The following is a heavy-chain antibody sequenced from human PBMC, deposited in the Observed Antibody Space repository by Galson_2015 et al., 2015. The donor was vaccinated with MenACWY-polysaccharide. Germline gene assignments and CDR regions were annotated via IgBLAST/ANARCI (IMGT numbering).Heavy chain of an antibody. Sequence: SLRLSCAASGFSFSANGMSWVRQAPGRGLEWVSGSGSGGGLYYADSVKGRLTVSRDNSKNTLDLQMNNLRAEDTAVYYCAKVGPRSSWTMGIDYWGQGTLVTVSS. D-gene: IGHD6-13*01. CDR1: GFSFSANG. CDR2: SGSGGGL. V-gene: IGHV3-23*01. J-gene: IGHJ4*02. CDR3: AKVGPRSSWTMGIDY.